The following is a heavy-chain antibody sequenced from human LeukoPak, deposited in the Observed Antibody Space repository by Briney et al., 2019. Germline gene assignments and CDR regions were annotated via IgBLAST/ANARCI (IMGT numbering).Heavy chain of an antibody. CDR1: GGSISSYY. CDR2: IYYSGST. Sequence: SETLSLTCTVSGGSISSYYWSWLRQHPGKGLEWIGYIYYSGSTYYNPSLKSRVTISVDTSKDQFSLKLSSVTAADTAVYYCARDRDYGGRAFDIWGQGTTVTVSS. CDR3: ARDRDYGGRAFDI. D-gene: IGHD4-17*01. J-gene: IGHJ3*02. V-gene: IGHV4-59*12.